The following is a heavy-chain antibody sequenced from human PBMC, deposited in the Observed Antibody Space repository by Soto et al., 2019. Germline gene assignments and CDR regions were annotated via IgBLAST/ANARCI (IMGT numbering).Heavy chain of an antibody. Sequence: GGSLRLSCAASGFIFPTHAMSWVRQAPGKGLEWVSAITGSGGDTFYASSVKGRFTVSRDNSKNTLYLHMTSLRADDTGVYFCAKGRAYTQTFFDFWGQGTLVTVSS. D-gene: IGHD3-16*01. V-gene: IGHV3-23*01. CDR2: ITGSGGDT. CDR3: AKGRAYTQTFFDF. J-gene: IGHJ4*02. CDR1: GFIFPTHA.